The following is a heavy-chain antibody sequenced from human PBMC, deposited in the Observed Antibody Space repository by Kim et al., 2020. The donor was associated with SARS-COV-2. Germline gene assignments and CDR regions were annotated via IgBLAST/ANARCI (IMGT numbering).Heavy chain of an antibody. CDR1: GFTFSSYE. J-gene: IGHJ3*02. CDR3: ARESVTGTDAFDI. Sequence: GGSLRLSCAPSGFTFSSYEINWVRQAPGKGREWVSYISESGTNTYYADSVKGRFIISRDNAKNSLFLQMNSLGVEDTAIYYCARESVTGTDAFDIWGQGTVVTVSS. CDR2: ISESGTNT. D-gene: IGHD6-19*01. V-gene: IGHV3-48*03.